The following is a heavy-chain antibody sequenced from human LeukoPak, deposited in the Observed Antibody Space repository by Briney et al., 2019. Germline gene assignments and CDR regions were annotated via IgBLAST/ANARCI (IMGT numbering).Heavy chain of an antibody. Sequence: GGSLRLSCAASGFTFSSYGMHWVRQAPGKGLEWVAVIWYDGSNKYYADSVKGRFTISRDNPKNTLYLQMNSLRAEDTAVYYCARDTSYSSDWLDLWGQGTLVTVSS. J-gene: IGHJ5*02. V-gene: IGHV3-33*01. CDR3: ARDTSYSSDWLDL. CDR1: GFTFSSYG. D-gene: IGHD6-19*01. CDR2: IWYDGSNK.